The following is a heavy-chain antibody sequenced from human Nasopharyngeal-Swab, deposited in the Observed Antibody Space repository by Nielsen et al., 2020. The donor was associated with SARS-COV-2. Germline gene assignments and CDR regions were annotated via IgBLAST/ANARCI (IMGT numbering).Heavy chain of an antibody. J-gene: IGHJ4*02. D-gene: IGHD3-3*01. V-gene: IGHV3-15*01. CDR3: PTGGPPAVLRVPPRPRNYCHY. CDR2: IKTKSDGGTP. CDR1: GFTFNNAW. Sequence: GGSLRLSCAASGFTFNNAWMSWVRQAPGKGLEWVGRIKTKSDGGTPDYAAPVKGRFTISRDDSKTTLYLQMNSLKPEDTAVYYCPTGGPPAVLRVPPRPRNYCHYWGQGTLVTVSS.